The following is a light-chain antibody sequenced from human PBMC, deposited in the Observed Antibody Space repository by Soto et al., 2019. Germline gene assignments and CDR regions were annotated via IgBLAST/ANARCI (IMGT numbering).Light chain of an antibody. J-gene: IGKJ1*01. CDR2: KAS. CDR1: QSISSW. V-gene: IGKV1-5*03. Sequence: DLQITQSKSCLSASVGDRVTITFRASQSISSWLAWYQQKPGKANKLLIYKASSLESGVTSRFSGSGSGTEFTLTIRSLQPDDFATYYCQQYNSYSWTVGQGTTGDIK. CDR3: QQYNSYSWT.